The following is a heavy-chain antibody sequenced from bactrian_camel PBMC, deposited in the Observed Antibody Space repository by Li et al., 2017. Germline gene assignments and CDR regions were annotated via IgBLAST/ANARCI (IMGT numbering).Heavy chain of an antibody. Sequence: HVQLVESGGGSVRAGETLRLSCTASGFTFRDSDMGWYRQAPGNKCELIACIDYDGNTYHADSVKGRFTISRDNAKNTLYLQMNSLKPEDTAVYYCAAEGGVTLGAGYDIWGQGTQVTVS. CDR3: AAEGGVTLGAGYDI. CDR1: GFTFRDSD. J-gene: IGHJ4*01. D-gene: IGHD2*01. CDR2: IDYDGNT. V-gene: IGHV3S55*01.